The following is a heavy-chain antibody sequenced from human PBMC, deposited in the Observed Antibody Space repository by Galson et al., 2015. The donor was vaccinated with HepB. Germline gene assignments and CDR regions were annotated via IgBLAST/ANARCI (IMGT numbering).Heavy chain of an antibody. Sequence: LRLSCAASGFTFSSYAMTWVRQAPGKGLEWVSGISGSGGSTYYADSVKGRFTISRGSSSNNVYLQMNSLRAEDTAVYYCAKVSMVVAAPGAGMDVWGRGTTVTVSS. D-gene: IGHD2-15*01. CDR2: ISGSGGST. CDR1: GFTFSSYA. J-gene: IGHJ6*02. V-gene: IGHV3-23*01. CDR3: AKVSMVVAAPGAGMDV.